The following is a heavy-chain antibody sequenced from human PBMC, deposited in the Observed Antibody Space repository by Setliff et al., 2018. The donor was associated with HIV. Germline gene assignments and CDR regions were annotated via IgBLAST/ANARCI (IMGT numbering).Heavy chain of an antibody. J-gene: IGHJ6*03. CDR1: GGSISSYY. CDR2: IYYSGST. D-gene: IGHD6-19*01. V-gene: IGHV4-59*01. CDR3: ARGKWLVQNFYSYYMDV. Sequence: SETLSLTCTVSGGSISSYYWSWIRQPPGKGLEWIGYIYYSGSTNYNPSLKSRVTISVDTSKNQFSLKLSSVTAADTAVYYCARGKWLVQNFYSYYMDVWGKGTTVTVSS.